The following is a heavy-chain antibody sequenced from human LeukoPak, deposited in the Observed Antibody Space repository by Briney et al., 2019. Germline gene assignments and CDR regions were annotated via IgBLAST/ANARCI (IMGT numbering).Heavy chain of an antibody. Sequence: ASVKVSCKASGYTFTSYGISWVRQAPGQGLEWMGWMNPNSGNTGYAQKFQGRVTMTRNTSISTAYMELSSLRSEDTAVYYCARGLAAAGNYYYYGMDVWGQGTTVTVSS. CDR3: ARGLAAAGNYYYYGMDV. V-gene: IGHV1-8*02. CDR1: GYTFTSYG. D-gene: IGHD6-13*01. CDR2: MNPNSGNT. J-gene: IGHJ6*02.